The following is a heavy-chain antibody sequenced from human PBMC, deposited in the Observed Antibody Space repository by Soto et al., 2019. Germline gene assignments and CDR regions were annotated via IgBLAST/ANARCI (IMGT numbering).Heavy chain of an antibody. V-gene: IGHV4-39*01. Sequence: SETLSLTCTVSGGSISSSSYYWGWIRQPPGKGLEWIGSIYYSGSTYYNPSLKSRVTISVDTSKNQFSLKLSSVTAADTAVYYCARQSIFGVVIIAGDFDYWGQGTLVTVSS. D-gene: IGHD3-3*02. CDR1: GGSISSSSYY. CDR2: IYYSGST. J-gene: IGHJ4*02. CDR3: ARQSIFGVVIIAGDFDY.